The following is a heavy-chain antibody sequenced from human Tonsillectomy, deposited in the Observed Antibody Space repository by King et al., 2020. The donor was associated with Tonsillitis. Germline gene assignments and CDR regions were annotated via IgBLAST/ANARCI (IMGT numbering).Heavy chain of an antibody. CDR3: ARGGNQRFFDY. D-gene: IGHD2-2*01. CDR1: GYSFISYW. CDR2: IYPGDSHP. V-gene: IGHV5-51*03. Sequence: VQLVQSGAEVREPGESLKISCKGSGYSFISYWIVWVRQMPGKGLEWMGIIYPGDSHPRYSPSFQGQVTIPADRSITTAYLQWSSLKASDTAMYYCARGGNQRFFDYWGQGTLVTVSS. J-gene: IGHJ4*02.